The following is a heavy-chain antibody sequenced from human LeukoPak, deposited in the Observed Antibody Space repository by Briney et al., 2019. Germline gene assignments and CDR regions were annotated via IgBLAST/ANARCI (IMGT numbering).Heavy chain of an antibody. CDR3: ARMGDYHLVSFFDY. CDR1: GFSLSAYY. J-gene: IGHJ4*02. CDR2: IKSKPDSYTT. Sequence: PGGSLRLSCVASGFSLSAYYMNWVRQAPGKGLEWVGRIKSKPDSYTTEYAASVEGRFIISRDDSENSLYLQMNSLKTEDTAVYYCARMGDYHLVSFFDYWGQGTLVTVSS. V-gene: IGHV3-72*01. D-gene: IGHD4/OR15-4a*01.